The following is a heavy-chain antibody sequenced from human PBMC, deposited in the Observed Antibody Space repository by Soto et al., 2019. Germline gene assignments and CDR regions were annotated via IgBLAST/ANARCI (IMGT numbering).Heavy chain of an antibody. V-gene: IGHV3-15*07. Sequence: GGSLRLSCAASGFTFSNAWMNWVRQAPGKGLEWVGRIKSKTDSGTTDYAAPVKGRFTISRDDSKNKLYLQMNCLKTQDPAVYYCTTDSIVEEWLVAYFDYLGQGTLVTVSS. J-gene: IGHJ4*02. CDR3: TTDSIVEEWLVAYFDY. CDR2: IKSKTDSGTT. CDR1: GFTFSNAW. D-gene: IGHD6-19*01.